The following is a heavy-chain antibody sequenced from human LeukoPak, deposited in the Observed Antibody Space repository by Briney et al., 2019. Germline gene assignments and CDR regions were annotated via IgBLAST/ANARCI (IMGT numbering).Heavy chain of an antibody. CDR2: IYPGDSDT. D-gene: IGHD6-6*01. CDR1: GYSFTSYW. CDR3: ARSIAARPRAFDI. Sequence: GESLKISCKGSGYSFTSYWIGWVRQMPGKGLEWMGIIYPGDSDTRYSPSYQGQVTISADKSISTAYLQWSSLKASDTAMYYCARSIAARPRAFDIWGQGTMVTVSS. J-gene: IGHJ3*02. V-gene: IGHV5-51*01.